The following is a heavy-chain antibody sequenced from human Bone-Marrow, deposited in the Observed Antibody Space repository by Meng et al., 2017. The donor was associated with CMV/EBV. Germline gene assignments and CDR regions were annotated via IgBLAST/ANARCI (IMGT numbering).Heavy chain of an antibody. J-gene: IGHJ4*02. CDR3: AKAPYDILTGYYFDY. Sequence: SLKISCAASGFTFDDYAMHWVRQAQGKGLEWVSGISWNSGSIGYADSVKGRFTISRDNAKNSLYLQMNSLRAEDMALYYCAKAPYDILTGYYFDYWGQGTLVTVSS. D-gene: IGHD3-9*01. CDR1: GFTFDDYA. CDR2: ISWNSGSI. V-gene: IGHV3-9*03.